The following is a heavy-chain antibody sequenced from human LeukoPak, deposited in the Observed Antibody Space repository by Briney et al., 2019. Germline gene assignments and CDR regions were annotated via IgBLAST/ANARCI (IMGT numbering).Heavy chain of an antibody. Sequence: PGGSLRLSCAASGFTFSSYEMNWVRQAPGKGLEWVSYISSSGSTIYYADSVKGRFTISRDNAKNSLYLQMNSLRAEDTAVYYCARDYYGSGTCFDYWGQGTLVTVSS. D-gene: IGHD3-10*01. CDR1: GFTFSSYE. J-gene: IGHJ4*02. CDR3: ARDYYGSGTCFDY. V-gene: IGHV3-48*03. CDR2: ISSSGSTI.